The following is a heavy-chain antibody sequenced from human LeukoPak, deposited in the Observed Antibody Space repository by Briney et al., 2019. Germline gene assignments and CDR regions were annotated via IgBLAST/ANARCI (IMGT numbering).Heavy chain of an antibody. V-gene: IGHV1-69*13. J-gene: IGHJ4*02. CDR3: ATMMYSTSTDY. D-gene: IGHD6-6*01. Sequence: ASVKVSCKASGGTFSSYAISWVRQAPGQGLEWMGGIIPIFGTANYAQKFQGRVTITVDESTSTAYMELSSLRSEDTAVYYCATMMYSTSTDYWGQGTLVTVSS. CDR1: GGTFSSYA. CDR2: IIPIFGTA.